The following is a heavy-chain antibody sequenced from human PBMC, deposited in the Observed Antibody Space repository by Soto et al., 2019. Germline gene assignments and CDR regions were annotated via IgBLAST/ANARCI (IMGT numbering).Heavy chain of an antibody. CDR1: GGTFSSYA. V-gene: IGHV1-69*06. CDR2: IIPIFGTA. J-gene: IGHJ2*01. D-gene: IGHD3-3*01. CDR3: AREKSVVFGMAHPYWYFDL. Sequence: ASVKVSCKASGGTFSSYAISWVRQAPGQGLEWMGGIIPIFGTANYAQKFQGRVTITADKSTSTAYMELSSLRSEDTAVYYCAREKSVVFGMAHPYWYFDLCGRGTLVTVSS.